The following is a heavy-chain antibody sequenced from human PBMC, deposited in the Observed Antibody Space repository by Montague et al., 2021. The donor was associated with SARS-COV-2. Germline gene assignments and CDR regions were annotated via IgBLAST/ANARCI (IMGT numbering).Heavy chain of an antibody. CDR3: ARRGTGNYEILDY. CDR2: IYDSGGA. CDR1: GGSMRRYY. Sequence: SETLSLTCTLSGGSMRRYYWTWIRQLPGKELEWIGSIYDSGGARYNPSLKSRVSISVDASKNQFSLGVTSVTAADTAVYFCARRGTGNYEILDYWGQGILVTVSS. V-gene: IGHV4-59*01. J-gene: IGHJ4*02. D-gene: IGHD3-3*01.